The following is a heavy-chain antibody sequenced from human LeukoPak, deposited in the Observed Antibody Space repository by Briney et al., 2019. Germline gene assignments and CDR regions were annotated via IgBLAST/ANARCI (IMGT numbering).Heavy chain of an antibody. CDR2: FNNVDKTI. D-gene: IGHD2-2*01. V-gene: IGHV3-48*01. J-gene: IGHJ4*02. CDR3: VRDHNYAFDN. CDR1: GFTFSSYS. Sequence: GGSLRLSCAASGFTFSSYSMNWVRQAPGKGPEWVSYFNNVDKTIQYADSVKGRVTISSDNAKNSLYLQMNSLRAEDTAVYFCVRDHNYAFDNWGQGTLVTVSS.